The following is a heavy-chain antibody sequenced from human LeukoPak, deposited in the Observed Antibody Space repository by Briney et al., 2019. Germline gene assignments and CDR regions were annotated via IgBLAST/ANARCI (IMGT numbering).Heavy chain of an antibody. CDR2: IGPHSTFT. V-gene: IGHV1-2*02. D-gene: IGHD2/OR15-2a*01. CDR1: GFTFTDHY. J-gene: IGHJ4*02. CDR3: VREGEGPLSKDFDY. Sequence: AASMKVPCKSSGFTFTDHYIHWVRQGPGQGLEWMGYIGPHSTFTSSPQEFQGRVTMTRDASMSTAYMELTRLTSDDTAVYYCVREGEGPLSKDFDYWGQGTLVTVSS.